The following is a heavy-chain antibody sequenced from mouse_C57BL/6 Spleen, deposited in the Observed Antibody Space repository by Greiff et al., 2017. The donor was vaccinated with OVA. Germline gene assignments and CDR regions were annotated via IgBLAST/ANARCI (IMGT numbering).Heavy chain of an antibody. CDR2: IDPENGDT. D-gene: IGHD1-1*01. V-gene: IGHV14-4*01. CDR1: GFNIKDDY. J-gene: IGHJ2*01. Sequence: DVKLQESGAELVRPGASVKLSCTASGFNIKDDYMHWVKQRPEQGLEWIGWIDPENGDTEYASKFQGKATITADTSSNTAYLQLSSLTSEDTAVYYCTTTTVVAGDYWGQGTTLTVSS. CDR3: TTTTVVAGDY.